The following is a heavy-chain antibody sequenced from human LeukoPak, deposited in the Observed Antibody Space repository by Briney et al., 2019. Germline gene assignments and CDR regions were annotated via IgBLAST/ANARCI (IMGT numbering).Heavy chain of an antibody. D-gene: IGHD6-19*01. V-gene: IGHV3-7*04. Sequence: GGSLRLSCAASGFTFRSYWMTWIRQAPGKGLEWVANIKEDGADKYYVDSVRGRFTISRDNAKNSLYLQMNSLRDEDTAVYYCARSRAVAIWGQGTLVIVSS. CDR2: IKEDGADK. CDR3: ARSRAVAI. CDR1: GFTFRSYW. J-gene: IGHJ4*02.